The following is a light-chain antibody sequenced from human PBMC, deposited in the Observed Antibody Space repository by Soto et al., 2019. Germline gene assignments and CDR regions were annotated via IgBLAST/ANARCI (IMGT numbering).Light chain of an antibody. CDR2: EVS. CDR3: RSYAGSNNLV. CDR1: SSDVGGYNY. V-gene: IGLV2-8*01. J-gene: IGLJ2*01. Sequence: QSALTQPPSASGSPGQSVTISCTGTSSDVGGYNYVSWYQQHPGKAPKLMIYEVSKRPSGVPDRFSGSKSGNTASLTVSGLQADEEADYYFRSYAGSNNLVFGGGTKLTVL.